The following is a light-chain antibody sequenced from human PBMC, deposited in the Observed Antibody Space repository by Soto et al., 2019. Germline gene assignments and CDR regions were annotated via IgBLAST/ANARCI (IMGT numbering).Light chain of an antibody. Sequence: LTQPAPVSWAPGPSITLSRPGNSSDVGGYNHVSWYQHHPGKAPKVIIYDVSNRPSGVSNRFSGSKSGNTASLTFSGLQAEDEADYYCSSYTSSSTYVFGTGTKVTVL. V-gene: IGLV2-14*03. CDR3: SSYTSSSTYV. CDR1: SSDVGGYNH. CDR2: DVS. J-gene: IGLJ1*01.